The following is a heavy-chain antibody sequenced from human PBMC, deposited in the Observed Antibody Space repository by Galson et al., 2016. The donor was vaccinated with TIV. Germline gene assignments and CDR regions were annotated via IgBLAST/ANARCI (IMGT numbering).Heavy chain of an antibody. D-gene: IGHD4-23*01. CDR1: GYTFTSYH. Sequence: SVKVSCKASGYTFTSYHVHWVRQAPGQGLEWMGSINPNSGGTNYAQSFQGRVTITRDTSISTASMELSMLGSDDTATYYCARAATVVGDWYFDLWGRGTLVPVSS. CDR3: ARAATVVGDWYFDL. J-gene: IGHJ2*01. CDR2: INPNSGGT. V-gene: IGHV1-2*02.